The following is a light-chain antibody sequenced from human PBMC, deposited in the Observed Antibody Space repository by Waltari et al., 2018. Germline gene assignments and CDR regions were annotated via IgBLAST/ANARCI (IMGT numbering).Light chain of an antibody. CDR2: EVN. Sequence: QSALTQPPSASGSPGQSVPISCTGTSSDVGGYNYVSRYQQHPGKAPKLMIYEVNKRPSGVPDRFSGSKSGNTASLTVSGLQPEDDADYYCTSYAGNSNTYVFGTGTKVTVL. V-gene: IGLV2-8*01. J-gene: IGLJ1*01. CDR1: SSDVGGYNY. CDR3: TSYAGNSNTYV.